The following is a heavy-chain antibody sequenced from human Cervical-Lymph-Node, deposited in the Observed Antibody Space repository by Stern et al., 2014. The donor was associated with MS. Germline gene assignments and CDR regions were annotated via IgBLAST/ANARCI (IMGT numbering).Heavy chain of an antibody. CDR1: GFSLRTSGVA. D-gene: IGHD5-18*01. V-gene: IGHV2-5*02. Sequence: QVTLRESGPTLVKPTQTLTLTCTFSGFSLRTSGVAVGLICQPPGKALEWLALIYWDDDKRYSASLKSRLTITKDTPKNQVVLTMTNMDPVDTATYYCAHRHYSGWFDPWGQGILVTVSS. J-gene: IGHJ5*02. CDR3: AHRHYSGWFDP. CDR2: IYWDDDK.